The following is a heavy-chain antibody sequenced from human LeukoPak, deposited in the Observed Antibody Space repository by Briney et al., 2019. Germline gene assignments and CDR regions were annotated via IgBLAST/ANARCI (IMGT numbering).Heavy chain of an antibody. Sequence: SETLSLTCTVSGGSMSSYSWSWIRQPPGEGLEWIGFIYYSGSTNYNPSLKSRVTISVDTSKNQFSLKLSSVTASDTATFYCVRQGGWGGAASLIEFWGQGTLVTVSS. D-gene: IGHD2-15*01. CDR1: GGSMSSYS. V-gene: IGHV4-59*08. J-gene: IGHJ4*02. CDR2: IYYSGST. CDR3: VRQGGWGGAASLIEF.